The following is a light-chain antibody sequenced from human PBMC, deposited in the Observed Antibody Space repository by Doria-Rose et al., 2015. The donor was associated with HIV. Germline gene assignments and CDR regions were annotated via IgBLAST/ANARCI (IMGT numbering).Light chain of an antibody. CDR1: QTITSKY. J-gene: IGKJ5*01. CDR2: GAS. CDR3: QQYGSLSAIT. V-gene: IGKV3-20*01. Sequence: EIVLTQSPGTLSLSPGERATLSCRASQTITSKYFGWDQQKLGPAPRLLIYGASSRATGIPDRFSGSGSGTDFTLTISRLEPEDFAVYYCQQYGSLSAITFGQGTRLEIK.